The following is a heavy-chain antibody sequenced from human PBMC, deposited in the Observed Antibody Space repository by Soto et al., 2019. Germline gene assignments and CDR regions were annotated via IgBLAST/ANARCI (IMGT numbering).Heavy chain of an antibody. CDR3: ARGPVYSSGWYGGMDV. CDR1: GGSFSGYY. V-gene: IGHV4-34*01. CDR2: INHSGST. D-gene: IGHD6-19*01. Sequence: SETLSLTCAVYGGSFSGYYWSWIRQPPGKGLEWIGEINHSGSTNYNPSLKSRVTISVDTSKNQFSLKLSSVTAADTAVYHCARGPVYSSGWYGGMDVWGQGTTVTVSS. J-gene: IGHJ6*02.